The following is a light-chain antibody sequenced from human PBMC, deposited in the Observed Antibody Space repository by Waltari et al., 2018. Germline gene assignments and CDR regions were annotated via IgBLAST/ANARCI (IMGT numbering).Light chain of an antibody. Sequence: EIEMTQSPATLSVSPGERVTLSCRASQSVGNNLAWYQKRPGPAPRLLIYGAYTRATDISDRFSGSGSGTDFTLTISALQSEDLAVYYCHQYNHWPTFTFGQGTKLQIE. CDR2: GAY. V-gene: IGKV3-15*01. J-gene: IGKJ2*01. CDR1: QSVGNN. CDR3: HQYNHWPTFT.